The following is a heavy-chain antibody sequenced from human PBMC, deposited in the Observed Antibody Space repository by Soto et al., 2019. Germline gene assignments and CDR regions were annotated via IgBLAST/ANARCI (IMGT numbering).Heavy chain of an antibody. D-gene: IGHD2-2*01. CDR1: GFTFSSYG. V-gene: IGHV3-30*18. J-gene: IGHJ4*02. Sequence: GGSLRLSCAASGFTFSSYGMHWVRQAPGKGLEWVAVISYDGSNKYYADSVKGRFIISRDNSKNTLYLQMSSLRPEDTAVYYCAKDTSTSYFRYYFDSWGLGALVTVSS. CDR3: AKDTSTSYFRYYFDS. CDR2: ISYDGSNK.